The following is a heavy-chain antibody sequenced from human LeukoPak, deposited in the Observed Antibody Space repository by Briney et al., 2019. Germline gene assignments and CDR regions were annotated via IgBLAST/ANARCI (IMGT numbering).Heavy chain of an antibody. Sequence: GRSLRLSCAASGFTFSSYGMHWVRQAPGKGLEWVAVISYDGSNKYYADSVKGRFTISRDNSKNTLYLQMNSLRAGDTAVYYCAKDPEYYYDSSGYIDYWGQGTLVTVSS. CDR1: GFTFSSYG. J-gene: IGHJ4*02. D-gene: IGHD3-22*01. CDR3: AKDPEYYYDSSGYIDY. V-gene: IGHV3-30*18. CDR2: ISYDGSNK.